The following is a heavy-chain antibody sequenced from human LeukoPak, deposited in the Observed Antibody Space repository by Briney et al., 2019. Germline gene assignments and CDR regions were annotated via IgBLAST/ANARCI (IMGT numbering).Heavy chain of an antibody. Sequence: ASVKVSCKASGYTFTGYYMHWVRQAPGPGLEWMGRINPNSGGANYAQKFQNRVTMTRDTSISTAYMELSRLRSDDTAVYYCASEEQVAGLTLLDYWGQGTLVTVSS. CDR2: INPNSGGA. V-gene: IGHV1-2*06. CDR1: GYTFTGYY. J-gene: IGHJ4*02. D-gene: IGHD6-19*01. CDR3: ASEEQVAGLTLLDY.